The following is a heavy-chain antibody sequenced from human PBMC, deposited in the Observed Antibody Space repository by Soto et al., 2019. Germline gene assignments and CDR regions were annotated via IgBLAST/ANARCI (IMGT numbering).Heavy chain of an antibody. CDR2: ISTTSIHT. CDR3: GTVWPSQASGSLSCRYSLDH. D-gene: IGHD2-15*01. CDR1: GFTFSRYS. V-gene: IGHV3-21*01. Sequence: PGGSLRLSCSPCGFTFSRYSINWVRQSPWKGLEWVSSISTTSIHTFYADSVKGRFTVSRDNAKDSLFLQMNNLRPDDTGVYYCGTVWPSQASGSLSCRYSLDHSGQGALVTLSS. J-gene: IGHJ4*01.